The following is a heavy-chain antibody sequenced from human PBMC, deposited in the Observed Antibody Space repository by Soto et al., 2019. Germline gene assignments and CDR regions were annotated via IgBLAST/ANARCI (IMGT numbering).Heavy chain of an antibody. CDR2: IYHSGST. V-gene: IGHV4-30-2*01. D-gene: IGHD4-17*01. CDR3: ARYYGDYVHFDY. CDR1: GGSISSGGYS. Sequence: TLSLTCAVSGGSISSGGYSWSWIRQPPGKGLEWIGYIYHSGSTYYNPSLKSRVTISVDRSKNQFSLKLSSVTAADTAVYYCARYYGDYVHFDYWGQGTLVTVSS. J-gene: IGHJ4*02.